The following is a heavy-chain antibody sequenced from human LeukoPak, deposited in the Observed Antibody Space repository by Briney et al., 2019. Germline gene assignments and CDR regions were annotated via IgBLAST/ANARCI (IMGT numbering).Heavy chain of an antibody. CDR1: GYTFTSYD. Sequence: GASVKVSCKASGYTFTSYDINWVRQAAGQGLEWMGWINPNSGGTNYAQKFQGRVTMTRDTSISTAYMELSRLRSDDTAVYYCARSDIVVVPAAMFTFDPWGQGTLVTVSS. J-gene: IGHJ5*02. V-gene: IGHV1-2*02. CDR3: ARSDIVVVPAAMFTFDP. CDR2: INPNSGGT. D-gene: IGHD2-2*01.